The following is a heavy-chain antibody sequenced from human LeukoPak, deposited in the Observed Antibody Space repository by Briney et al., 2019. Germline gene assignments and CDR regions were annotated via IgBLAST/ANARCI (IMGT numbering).Heavy chain of an antibody. CDR3: ARGDGYNRY. CDR2: IYYSGST. D-gene: IGHD5-24*01. CDR1: GASISGYY. V-gene: IGHV4-59*01. J-gene: IGHJ4*02. Sequence: SETLSLTCTVSGASISGYYWSWVRQPPGKGLEWIGYIYYSGSTNYNPSLKSRVTISVDTSKNQFSLKLSSVTAADTAVYYCARGDGYNRYWGQGTLVTVSS.